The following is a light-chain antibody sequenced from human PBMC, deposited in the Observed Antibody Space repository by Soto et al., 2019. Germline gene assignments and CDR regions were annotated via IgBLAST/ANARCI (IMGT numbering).Light chain of an antibody. V-gene: IGKV3-11*01. CDR2: DAS. CDR1: QSVKTF. CDR3: QQRSNWPPIT. J-gene: IGKJ5*01. Sequence: EIVLTQSPATLSSSPGERATLSCRASQSVKTFLVWYQQRPGQAPRLLILDASHRAAGIPARFSGSGFGTDFTLTISSLEPEDAAVYYCQQRSNWPPITFGQGTRLEIK.